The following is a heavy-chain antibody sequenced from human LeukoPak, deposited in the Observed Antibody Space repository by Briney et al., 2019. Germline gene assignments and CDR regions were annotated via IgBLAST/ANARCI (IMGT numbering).Heavy chain of an antibody. CDR2: ISYSGNT. J-gene: IGHJ6*02. D-gene: IGHD2-2*01. CDR1: GVSISSGDYH. V-gene: IGHV4-30-4*01. CDR3: ATEKVPENNYYYGMDV. Sequence: ASETLSLTCTVSGVSISSGDYHWNWIRQPPGRGLEWIGYISYSGNTYYNPSLKSRLTISLDTSRSQISLRLSSVTAADTAVYYCATEKVPENNYYYGMDVWGQGTTVTVSS.